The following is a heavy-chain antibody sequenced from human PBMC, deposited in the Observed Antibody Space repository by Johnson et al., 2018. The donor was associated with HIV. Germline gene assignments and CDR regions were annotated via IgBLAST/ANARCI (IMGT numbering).Heavy chain of an antibody. CDR1: GFTFDDYG. V-gene: IGHV3-20*04. Sequence: VHLVESGGGVVRPGGSLRLSCAASGFTFDDYGMSWVRQAPGKGLEWASGINWNGGSTGYADSVKGRFTISRDNAKNSLYLQMNSMRAEDTALDYWSRDCCLGAFEIWGQGTMVTVSS. CDR2: INWNGGST. J-gene: IGHJ3*02. CDR3: SRDCCLGAFEI.